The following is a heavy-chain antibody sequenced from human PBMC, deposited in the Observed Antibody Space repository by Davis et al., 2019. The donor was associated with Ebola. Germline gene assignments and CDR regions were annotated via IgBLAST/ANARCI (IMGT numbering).Heavy chain of an antibody. Sequence: GESLKISCAASGFTFSSYSMNWVRQAPGKGLEWVSSISSSSSYIYYADSVKGRFTISRDNAKNSLYLQMNSLRAEDTAVYYRARDRPGVDTTMGTPIYYYYYGMDVWGQGTTVTVSS. V-gene: IGHV3-21*01. J-gene: IGHJ6*02. CDR2: ISSSSSYI. D-gene: IGHD5-18*01. CDR3: ARDRPGVDTTMGTPIYYYYYGMDV. CDR1: GFTFSSYS.